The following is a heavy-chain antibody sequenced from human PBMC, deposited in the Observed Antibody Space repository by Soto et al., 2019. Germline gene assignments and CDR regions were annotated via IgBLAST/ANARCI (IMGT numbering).Heavy chain of an antibody. J-gene: IGHJ6*02. D-gene: IGHD4-17*01. V-gene: IGHV3-64D*06. CDR3: VKGRRGDYANYYSYGMDV. Sequence: GGSLTLSCSASGFTFSSYAMHWVRQAPGKGLEYVSAISSSGGSTYYADSVKGRFTISRDNSKNPLYLQMSSLRAEDTAVYYCVKGRRGDYANYYSYGMDVWGQGTTVTVSS. CDR2: ISSSGGST. CDR1: GFTFSSYA.